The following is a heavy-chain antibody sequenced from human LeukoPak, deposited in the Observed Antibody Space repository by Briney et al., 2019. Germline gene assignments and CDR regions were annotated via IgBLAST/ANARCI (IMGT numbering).Heavy chain of an antibody. V-gene: IGHV4-34*01. CDR2: INHSGST. CDR3: ARGRISYYDILTGYSPFFDY. Sequence: SETLSLTCAVYGGSFSGYYWSWIRQPPGKGLEWIGEINHSGSTNHNPSLKSRVTISVDTSKNQFSLKLSSVTAADTAVYYCARGRISYYDILTGYSPFFDYWGQGTLVTVSS. D-gene: IGHD3-9*01. J-gene: IGHJ4*02. CDR1: GGSFSGYY.